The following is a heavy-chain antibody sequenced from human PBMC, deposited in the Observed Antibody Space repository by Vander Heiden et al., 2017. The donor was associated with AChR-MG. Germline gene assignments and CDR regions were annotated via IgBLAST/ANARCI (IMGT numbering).Heavy chain of an antibody. Sequence: QVQLVESGGGVVQPGRSLRLPCAASGFTFSSYALHGVRQAPGKGLEWVAVISDDGSNKDYADSVKGRFTISRDNSKNTLYLQMNSLRAEDTAVYYCARDKASRGVRQNYYYYGMDVWGQGTTVTVSS. CDR3: ARDKASRGVRQNYYYYGMDV. D-gene: IGHD3-10*01. CDR2: ISDDGSNK. J-gene: IGHJ6*02. V-gene: IGHV3-30-3*01. CDR1: GFTFSSYA.